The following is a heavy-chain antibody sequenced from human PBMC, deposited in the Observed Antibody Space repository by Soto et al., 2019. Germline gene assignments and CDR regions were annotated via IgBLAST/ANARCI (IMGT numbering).Heavy chain of an antibody. CDR2: ISWNSGNK. Sequence: EVQLVESGGDLVQPGRSLRLYCAASGFTFDDYAMHWVRQAPGKGLEWVSGISWNSGNKGYADSVKGRFTISRDNAKNFLYLEMNSLRAEDTVLYYCAKEAGLVRFFDWLSNGLDVWGQGTAVTVS. V-gene: IGHV3-9*01. D-gene: IGHD3-9*01. J-gene: IGHJ6*02. CDR3: AKEAGLVRFFDWLSNGLDV. CDR1: GFTFDDYA.